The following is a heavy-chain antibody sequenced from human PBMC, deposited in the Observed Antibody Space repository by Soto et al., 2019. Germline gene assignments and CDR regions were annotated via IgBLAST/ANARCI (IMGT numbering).Heavy chain of an antibody. J-gene: IGHJ5*02. V-gene: IGHV1-2*02. D-gene: IGHD6-13*01. Sequence: LLQAGAEVKKPGASVKVSCKASGYTFIDPRIHWLRQAPGHGLECMGWISPFGGDTMFSQKFSGRVAMTSDTATTTVNLELSRLTSDDTAVYYCVRDAWTAPGTGNWFDPWGQGTYVTVSS. CDR2: ISPFGGDT. CDR3: VRDAWTAPGTGNWFDP. CDR1: GYTFIDPR.